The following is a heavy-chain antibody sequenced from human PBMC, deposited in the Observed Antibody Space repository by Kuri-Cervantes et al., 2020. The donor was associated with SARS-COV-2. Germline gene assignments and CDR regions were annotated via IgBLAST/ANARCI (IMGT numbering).Heavy chain of an antibody. J-gene: IGHJ3*02. V-gene: IGHV4-59*01. CDR3: VRGKREVLQRGAFDI. CDR1: GGSISSYY. D-gene: IGHD1-26*01. Sequence: SETLSLTCSVSGGSISSYYWSWIRQPHGRGPEWIGYSHYTGSTSQNPSLNSRVTIPVDMSKSQFFLRLTSVTAADTAKYYCVRGKREVLQRGAFDIWGQGMMVTVSS. CDR2: SHYTGST.